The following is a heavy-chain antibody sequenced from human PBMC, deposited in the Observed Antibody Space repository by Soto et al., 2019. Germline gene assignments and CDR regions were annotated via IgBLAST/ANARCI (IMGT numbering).Heavy chain of an antibody. CDR1: SGSISSSNW. V-gene: IGHV4-4*02. J-gene: IGHJ5*02. CDR2: IYHSGST. CDR3: ARTAAHYDFWSGYSRNWFDP. Sequence: SETLSLTCAVSSGSISSSNWWSWVRQPPGKGLEWIGEIYHSGSTNYNPSLKSRVTISVDKSKNQFSLKLSSVTAADTAVYYCARTAAHYDFWSGYSRNWFDPWGQGTLVTVSS. D-gene: IGHD3-3*01.